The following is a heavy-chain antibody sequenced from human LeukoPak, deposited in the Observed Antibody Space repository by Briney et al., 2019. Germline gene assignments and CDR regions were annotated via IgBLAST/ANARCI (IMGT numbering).Heavy chain of an antibody. CDR1: GFTFCTYS. CDR3: GRVEPGSEYDLYIVN. Sequence: KTGGSLRLSCGASGFTFCTYSMNWVRQAPGKGLEGVAPISASSRHILHADSVEGRFSIHRHHPKNSVYAQVNRLSAEDTAVYCCGRVEPGSEYDLYIVNRGRRTQVADSS. J-gene: IGHJ2*01. CDR2: ISASSRHI. D-gene: IGHD2/OR15-2a*01. V-gene: IGHV3-21*06.